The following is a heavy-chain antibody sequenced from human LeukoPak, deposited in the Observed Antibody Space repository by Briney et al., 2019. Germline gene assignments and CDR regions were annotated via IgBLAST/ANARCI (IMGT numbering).Heavy chain of an antibody. J-gene: IGHJ4*02. Sequence: GGSLRLSCAASGFTVSSNYMSWVRQAPGKGLECVSLIFSGGSKYYADSVKGRFTISRDNSKNTLYLQMNSLRAEDTAVYYCARDLAFSSWGQGPLVTVSS. V-gene: IGHV3-53*01. D-gene: IGHD3-16*01. CDR1: GFTVSSNY. CDR2: IFSGGSK. CDR3: ARDLAFSS.